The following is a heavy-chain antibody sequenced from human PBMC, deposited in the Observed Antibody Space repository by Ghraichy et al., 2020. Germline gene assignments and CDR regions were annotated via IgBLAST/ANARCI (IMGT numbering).Heavy chain of an antibody. V-gene: IGHV1-2*02. D-gene: IGHD6-19*01. CDR1: GYTFTGYY. CDR3: ARLRSGWSVNRDY. Sequence: ASVKVSCKASGYTFTGYYMHWVRQAPGQGLEWMGWINPNSGGTNYAQKFQGRVTMTRDTSISTAYMELSRLRSDDTAVYYCARLRSGWSVNRDYWGQGTLVTVSS. J-gene: IGHJ4*02. CDR2: INPNSGGT.